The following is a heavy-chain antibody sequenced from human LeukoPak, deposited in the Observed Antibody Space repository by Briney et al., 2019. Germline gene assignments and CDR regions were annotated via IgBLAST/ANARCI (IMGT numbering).Heavy chain of an antibody. D-gene: IGHD2-8*01. CDR2: IYYSGST. Sequence: SGPALVKPTQTLTLTCTFSGFSLSTNGMRVSWIRQPPGKGLEWIGYIYYSGSTNYNPSLKSRVTISVDTSKNQFSLKLSSVTAADTAVYYCARESYAMGSWGQGTLVTVSS. V-gene: IGHV4-61*08. J-gene: IGHJ4*02. CDR1: GFSLSTNGMR. CDR3: ARESYAMGS.